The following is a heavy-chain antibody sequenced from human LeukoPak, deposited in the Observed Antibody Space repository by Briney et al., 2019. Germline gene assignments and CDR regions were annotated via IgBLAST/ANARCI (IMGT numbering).Heavy chain of an antibody. Sequence: SETLSLTCAVYGGSFSGYYWSWIRQPPGKGLEWIGEINHSGSTNYNPSLKSRVTISVDTSKNQFSLKLSSVTAADTAVYYCARDSVVVPGGIDYWGQGTLVTVSS. J-gene: IGHJ4*02. CDR2: INHSGST. D-gene: IGHD2-15*01. CDR1: GGSFSGYY. CDR3: ARDSVVVPGGIDY. V-gene: IGHV4-34*01.